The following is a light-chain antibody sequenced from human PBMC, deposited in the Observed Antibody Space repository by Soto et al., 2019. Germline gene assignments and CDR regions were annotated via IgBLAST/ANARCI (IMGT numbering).Light chain of an antibody. CDR2: AAS. CDR3: QQSYSTPRT. Sequence: DIQMTQSPSSLSASVGDRVTITCRAIQSISSYLNWYQQKPGKAPKLLIYAASILQSGVPSRFSGSGSGTDFTRTISSRQPEDFATYYCQQSYSTPRTFGQGTKVEIK. CDR1: QSISSY. V-gene: IGKV1-39*01. J-gene: IGKJ1*01.